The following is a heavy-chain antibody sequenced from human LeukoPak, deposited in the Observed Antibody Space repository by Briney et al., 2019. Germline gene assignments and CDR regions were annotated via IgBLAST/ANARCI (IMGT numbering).Heavy chain of an antibody. D-gene: IGHD7-27*01. CDR2: INLSGGST. CDR1: GYTFTSYY. Sequence: GASVKVSCKASGYTFTSYYMHWVRQAPGQGLEWMGIINLSGGSTSYAQKFQGRVTMTRDTSTSTVYMELSSLRSEDTAVYYCARDFNAITGEGGYYFDYWGQGTLVTVSS. J-gene: IGHJ4*02. CDR3: ARDFNAITGEGGYYFDY. V-gene: IGHV1-46*01.